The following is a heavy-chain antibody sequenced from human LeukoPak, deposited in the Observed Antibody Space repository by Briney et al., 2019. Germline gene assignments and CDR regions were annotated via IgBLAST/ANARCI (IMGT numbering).Heavy chain of an antibody. CDR1: GFTFSSYG. CDR2: ISGNSGTT. V-gene: IGHV3-23*01. J-gene: IGHJ4*02. CDR3: ARDFYDGFALDY. D-gene: IGHD2/OR15-2a*01. Sequence: GGSLRLSCAASGFTFSSYGMSWVRQAPGKGLEWVSGISGNSGTTYYAESVKGRFTISRDNSKNTLYLQMNSLRAEDTAVYYCARDFYDGFALDYWGQGTLVTVSS.